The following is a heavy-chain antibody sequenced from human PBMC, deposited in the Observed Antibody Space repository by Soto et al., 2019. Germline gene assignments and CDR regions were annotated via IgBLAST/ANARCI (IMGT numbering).Heavy chain of an antibody. J-gene: IGHJ5*02. CDR3: ARDTMLFGVALHTGFDP. CDR1: GGSITSGGYY. Sequence: SETLSLTCTVSGGSITSGGYYWNWIRQHPGKGLEWIGYIFYTGTTRYNSALQSRVSISVDSTKNHFSLKLTSLTAADTAVYYGARDTMLFGVALHTGFDPWGPGTLVTLCS. D-gene: IGHD3-3*01. CDR2: IFYTGTT. V-gene: IGHV4-31*03.